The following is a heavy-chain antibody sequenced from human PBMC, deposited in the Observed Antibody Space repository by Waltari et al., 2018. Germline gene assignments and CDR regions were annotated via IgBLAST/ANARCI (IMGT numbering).Heavy chain of an antibody. Sequence: QLQLQESGPGLVKPSETLSLTCTVSGGSISSSSYYWGCIRQPPGQVLEWVGSIYYSGSTYYNPSLKSRVTISVDTSKNQFSLKLSSVTAADTAVYYCARIAHYCSGGSCYSHYYYYYYMDVWGKGTTVTISS. CDR2: IYYSGST. CDR3: ARIAHYCSGGSCYSHYYYYYYMDV. V-gene: IGHV4-39*07. CDR1: GGSISSSSYY. D-gene: IGHD2-15*01. J-gene: IGHJ6*03.